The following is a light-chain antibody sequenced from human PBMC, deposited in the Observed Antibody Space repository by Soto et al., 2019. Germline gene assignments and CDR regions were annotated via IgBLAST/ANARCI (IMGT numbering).Light chain of an antibody. CDR3: QQYGSSPPYT. CDR2: GAS. J-gene: IGKJ2*01. V-gene: IGKV3-20*01. CDR1: QSVSSSY. Sequence: EIVLTQSPGTLSLSPGERATLSCRASQSVSSSYLTWYQQKPGQAPMLLIYGASSRATGIPDSFSGSGSGTDFTLTISRLEPEDFAVYYCQQYGSSPPYTLGQGTNLEIK.